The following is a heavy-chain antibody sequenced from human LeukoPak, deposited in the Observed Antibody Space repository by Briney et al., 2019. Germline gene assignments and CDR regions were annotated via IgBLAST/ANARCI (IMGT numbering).Heavy chain of an antibody. CDR2: IYYSGST. Sequence: SETLSLTCTVSGGSISSGGYYWSWIRQHPGKGLEWIGYIYYSGSTYYNPSLKSRVTISVDTSKNQFSLKLSSVTAADTAVYYCARGREYYYDSSGYHYFDYWGQGTLVTVSS. D-gene: IGHD3-22*01. J-gene: IGHJ4*02. CDR1: GGSISSGGYY. V-gene: IGHV4-31*03. CDR3: ARGREYYYDSSGYHYFDY.